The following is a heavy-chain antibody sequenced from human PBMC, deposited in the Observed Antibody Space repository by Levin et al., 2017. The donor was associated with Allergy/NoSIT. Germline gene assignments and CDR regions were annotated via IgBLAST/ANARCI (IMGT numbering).Heavy chain of an antibody. J-gene: IGHJ4*02. Sequence: ASVKVSCKASGYTFTSYGISWVRQAPEQGLEWMGWISAYNGNTNYAQKLQGRVTMTTDTSTSTAYMELRSLRSDDTAVYYCARGGYYDFWSTFADFDYWGQGTLVTVSS. CDR2: ISAYNGNT. CDR3: ARGGYYDFWSTFADFDY. V-gene: IGHV1-18*01. D-gene: IGHD3-3*01. CDR1: GYTFTSYG.